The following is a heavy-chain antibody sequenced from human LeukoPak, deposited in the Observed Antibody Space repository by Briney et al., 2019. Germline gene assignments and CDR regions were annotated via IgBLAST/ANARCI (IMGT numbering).Heavy chain of an antibody. V-gene: IGHV4-34*01. CDR1: GGSFSGYY. CDR3: AINKGGYCSSTSCHGRRNWFDP. Sequence: KPSETLSLTCAVYGGSFSGYYWSWIRQPLGKGLEWIGEINHSGSTNYNPSLKSRFTISVDTSKNQFSLQLSSVTAADTAVYYCAINKGGYCSSTSCHGRRNWFDPWGQGTLVTVSS. CDR2: INHSGST. D-gene: IGHD2-2*01. J-gene: IGHJ5*02.